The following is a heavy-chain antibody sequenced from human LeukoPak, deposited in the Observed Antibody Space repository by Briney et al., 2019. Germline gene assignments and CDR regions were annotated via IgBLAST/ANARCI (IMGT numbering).Heavy chain of an antibody. Sequence: GGSLRLSCAASGFTFSSYAMSWVRQAPGKGLEWVSSISSSSSYIYYADSVKGRFTISRDNAKNSLYLQMNSLRAEDTAVYYCARMHPDTAMVTFAFDIWGQGTMVTVSS. CDR1: GFTFSSYA. D-gene: IGHD5-18*01. V-gene: IGHV3-21*01. CDR2: ISSSSSYI. CDR3: ARMHPDTAMVTFAFDI. J-gene: IGHJ3*02.